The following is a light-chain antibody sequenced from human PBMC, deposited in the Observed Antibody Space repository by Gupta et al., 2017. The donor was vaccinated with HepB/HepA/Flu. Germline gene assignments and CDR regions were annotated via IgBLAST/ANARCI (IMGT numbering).Light chain of an antibody. CDR2: KAS. CDR1: QSISSW. V-gene: IGKV1-5*03. CDR3: QQYNSYSRT. Sequence: DIHMTQPPSTLSASVGDRVTITCRASQSISSWLAWYQQKPGKAPKLLIYKASSLESGVPSRFSGSGSGTEFTLTISSLQPDDFATYYCQQYNSYSRTFGQGTKLEIK. J-gene: IGKJ2*01.